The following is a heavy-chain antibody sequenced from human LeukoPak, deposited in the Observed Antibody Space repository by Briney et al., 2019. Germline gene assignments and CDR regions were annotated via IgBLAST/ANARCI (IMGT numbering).Heavy chain of an antibody. CDR1: GGSISSSRYY. V-gene: IGHV4-39*07. J-gene: IGHJ5*02. CDR2: LYYSGNT. Sequence: PSETLSLTCTVSGGSISSSRYYWGWIRQPPGKGLEWIGSLYYSGNTYYNPSLKSRVTISVDTSKNQFSLKLSSVTAADTAVYYCARVLSSYDSGSQYNWFDPWGQGTLVTVSS. D-gene: IGHD3-22*01. CDR3: ARVLSSYDSGSQYNWFDP.